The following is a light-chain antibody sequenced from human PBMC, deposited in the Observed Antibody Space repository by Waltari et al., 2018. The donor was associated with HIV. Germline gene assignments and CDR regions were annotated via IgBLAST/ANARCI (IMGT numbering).Light chain of an antibody. J-gene: IGLJ2*01. Sequence: QSALTQPPSASGSPGQEVTISCTGTSSDVGTFHYVSWYQQHPGKAPKLILYEVTKRPSWVPDRCSGSKSGSTASPAVSGLQAEDEADYYCSSYAGTNPVVVGGGTKLTVL. V-gene: IGLV2-8*01. CDR1: SSDVGTFHY. CDR2: EVT. CDR3: SSYAGTNPVV.